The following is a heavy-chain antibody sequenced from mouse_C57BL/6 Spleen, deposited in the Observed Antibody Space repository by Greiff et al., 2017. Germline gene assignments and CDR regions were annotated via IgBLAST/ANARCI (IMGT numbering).Heavy chain of an antibody. CDR2: INPNNGGT. D-gene: IGHD2-3*01. CDR3: ARTSYDGYIYYYAMDY. V-gene: IGHV1-26*01. Sequence: EVQLQQSGPELVKPGASVKISCKASGYTFTDYYMNWVKQSHGKSLEWIGDINPNNGGTSYNQKFKGKATLTVDKSSSTAYMQLSSLTSEDSAVYYCARTSYDGYIYYYAMDYWGQGTSVTVSS. J-gene: IGHJ4*01. CDR1: GYTFTDYY.